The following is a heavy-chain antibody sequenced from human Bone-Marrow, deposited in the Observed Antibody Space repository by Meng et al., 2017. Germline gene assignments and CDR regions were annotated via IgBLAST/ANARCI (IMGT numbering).Heavy chain of an antibody. J-gene: IGHJ4*02. D-gene: IGHD3-10*01. Sequence: GESLKISCAASGFTFSSYAMHWVRQAPGKGLEWVAVISYDGSNKYYADSVKGRFTISRDNSKNTLYLQMNSLRAEDTAVYYCARDVLLWFGDHSDYWGQGTLVTVSS. CDR1: GFTFSSYA. V-gene: IGHV3-30*04. CDR2: ISYDGSNK. CDR3: ARDVLLWFGDHSDY.